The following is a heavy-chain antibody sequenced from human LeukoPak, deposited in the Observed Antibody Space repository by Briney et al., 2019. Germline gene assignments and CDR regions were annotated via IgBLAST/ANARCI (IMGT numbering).Heavy chain of an antibody. Sequence: PSETLSLTCTVSGGSISSYYWSWIRQPPGKGLEWIGYIYYSGSTNYNPSLESRVTISVDTSKNQFSLKLSSVTAADTAVYYCAREVRVADAFDIWGQGTMVTVSS. J-gene: IGHJ3*02. V-gene: IGHV4-59*01. CDR2: IYYSGST. CDR1: GGSISSYY. D-gene: IGHD2-15*01. CDR3: AREVRVADAFDI.